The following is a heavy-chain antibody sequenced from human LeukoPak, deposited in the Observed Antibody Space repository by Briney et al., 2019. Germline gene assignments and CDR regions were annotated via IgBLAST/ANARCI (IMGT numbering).Heavy chain of an antibody. CDR3: ARDESEPRYDSSGYYSY. V-gene: IGHV4-34*01. CDR1: GGSFSGYY. D-gene: IGHD3-22*01. Sequence: SETLSLTCAVYGGSFSGYYWSWIRQPPGKGLEWIGEINHSGSTNYNPSLKSRVTISVDTSKNQFSLKLSSETAADTAVYYCARDESEPRYDSSGYYSYWGQGTLVTVSS. CDR2: INHSGST. J-gene: IGHJ4*02.